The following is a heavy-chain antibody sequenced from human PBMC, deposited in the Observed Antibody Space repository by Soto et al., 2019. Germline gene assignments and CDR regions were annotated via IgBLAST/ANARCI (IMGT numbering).Heavy chain of an antibody. D-gene: IGHD5-12*01. V-gene: IGHV4-31*11. CDR2: IYYSGST. CDR1: GGSISSGGYY. CDR3: ARHSGYSGYDYYYYYYGMDV. J-gene: IGHJ6*02. Sequence: PSETLSLTCAVYGGSISSGGYYWNWIRQHPGKGLEWIGYIYYSGSTYYNPSLKSRVTISVDTSKNQFSLKLSSVTAADTAVYYCARHSGYSGYDYYYYYYGMDVWGQGTTVTVSS.